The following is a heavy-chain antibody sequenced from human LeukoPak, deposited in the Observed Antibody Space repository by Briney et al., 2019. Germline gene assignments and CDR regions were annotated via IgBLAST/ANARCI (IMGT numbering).Heavy chain of an antibody. J-gene: IGHJ4*02. CDR2: ISSSSSHI. CDR3: ARVLEAASFDY. CDR1: GFTFSTYS. V-gene: IGHV3-21*01. Sequence: GGSLRLSCAASGFTFSTYSMNWVRQAPGKGLEWVSSISSSSSHIYYADSVKGRFTMSRDNAKNSLYLQMNSLRADDTAVFYCARVLEAASFDYWGQGSPVTVSS. D-gene: IGHD6-13*01.